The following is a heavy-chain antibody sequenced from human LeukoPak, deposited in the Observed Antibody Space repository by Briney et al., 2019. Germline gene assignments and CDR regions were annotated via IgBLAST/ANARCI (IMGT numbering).Heavy chain of an antibody. Sequence: GGSLRLSCAASGFTFSTYSMNWVRQTPGKGLEWVSSISSSSSYIYYADSVKGRFTISRDNAKTSLYLQMNSLRAEDTAVYYCARDLSGVTGYTYGRGIDYWGQGTLVTVSS. CDR1: GFTFSTYS. J-gene: IGHJ4*02. CDR2: ISSSSSYI. CDR3: ARDLSGVTGYTYGRGIDY. V-gene: IGHV3-21*01. D-gene: IGHD5-18*01.